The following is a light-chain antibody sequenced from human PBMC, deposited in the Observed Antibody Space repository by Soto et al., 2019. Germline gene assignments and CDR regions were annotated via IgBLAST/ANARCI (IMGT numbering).Light chain of an antibody. CDR1: QSVGSY. CDR3: QQRSNWPTIT. V-gene: IGKV3-11*01. CDR2: DAS. Sequence: EIVLTQSPATLSLSPGERATLSCMASQSVGSYLAWYQQKPGQAPRPLIYDASNRATGIPARFSGSGSGTDFTLTISSLEPEDFAVYYCQQRSNWPTITFVQGTRLEIK. J-gene: IGKJ5*01.